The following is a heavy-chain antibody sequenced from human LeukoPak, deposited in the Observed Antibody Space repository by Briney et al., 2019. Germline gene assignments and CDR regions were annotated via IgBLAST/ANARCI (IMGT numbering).Heavy chain of an antibody. CDR1: GITFGNNW. CDR2: INSDGGGA. V-gene: IGHV3-74*01. Sequence: PGGSLRLSCAASGITFGNNWMHWVRQGPGKGLVWISRINSDGGGAIYADSVKGRFTVSRDNAKNTLYLQMNSLRAEDTAVYYCARDVPHNWFDTWGQGTLVTDSS. J-gene: IGHJ5*02. CDR3: ARDVPHNWFDT.